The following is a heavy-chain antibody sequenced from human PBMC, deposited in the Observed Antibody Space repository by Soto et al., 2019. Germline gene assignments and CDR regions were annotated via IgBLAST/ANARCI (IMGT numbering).Heavy chain of an antibody. D-gene: IGHD4-17*01. CDR1: GYSYTSYW. J-gene: IGHJ1*01. CDR3: ARPLGRRDYGDHGY. V-gene: IGHV5-10-1*01. Sequence: EVQLVPSGAEVKKHGESLRISCKGSGYSYTSYWISWVRQMPGKGLEWMGRIDPSDSYTNYSPSFQGHVTISADKSISTAYLQWSRLKASDSAMYYWARPLGRRDYGDHGYWGQGTLVTFSS. CDR2: IDPSDSYT.